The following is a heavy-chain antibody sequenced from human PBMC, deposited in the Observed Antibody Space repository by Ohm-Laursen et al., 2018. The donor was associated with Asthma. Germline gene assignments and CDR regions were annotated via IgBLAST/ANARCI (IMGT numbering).Heavy chain of an antibody. J-gene: IGHJ4*02. CDR2: MNPNSGNT. Sequence: VASVKVSCKASGYTFTSYDINWVRQATGQGLEWMGWMNPNSGNTGYAQKFQGRVTMTRNTSISTAYMELRSLRSDDTAVYYCARDDSGSYYGDDYWGQGTLVTVSS. CDR1: GYTFTSYD. V-gene: IGHV1-8*01. CDR3: ARDDSGSYYGDDY. D-gene: IGHD1-26*01.